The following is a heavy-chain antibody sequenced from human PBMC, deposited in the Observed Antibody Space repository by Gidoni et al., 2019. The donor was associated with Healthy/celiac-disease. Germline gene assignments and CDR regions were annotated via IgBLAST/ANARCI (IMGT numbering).Heavy chain of an antibody. J-gene: IGHJ3*02. CDR1: GGSISSYY. CDR2: IYTSGST. V-gene: IGHV4-4*07. D-gene: IGHD1-1*01. CDR3: ARDRGYNWNDEAAFDI. Sequence: QVQLQESDPGLVKPSETLSLPCTVSGGSISSYYWSWIRQPAGKGLEWIGRIYTSGSTNYNPSLKSRVTMSVDTSKNQFSLKLSSVTAADTAVYYCARDRGYNWNDEAAFDIWGQGTMVTVSS.